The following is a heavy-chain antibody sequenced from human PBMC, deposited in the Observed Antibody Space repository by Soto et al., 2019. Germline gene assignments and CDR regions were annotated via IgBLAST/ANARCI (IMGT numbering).Heavy chain of an antibody. CDR1: GFTFSSYS. D-gene: IGHD3-10*01. CDR3: ARDLAMVRGVIWSSYYYYGMDV. J-gene: IGHJ6*02. CDR2: ISSSSSYI. V-gene: IGHV3-21*01. Sequence: PGGSLRLSCAASGFTFSSYSMNWVRQAPGKGLEWVSSISSSSSYIYYADSVKGRFTISRDNAKNSLYLQMNSLRAEDTAVYYCARDLAMVRGVIWSSYYYYGMDVWGQGTTVTVSS.